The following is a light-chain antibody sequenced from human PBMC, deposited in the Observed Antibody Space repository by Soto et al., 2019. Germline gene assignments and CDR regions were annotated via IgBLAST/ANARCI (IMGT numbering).Light chain of an antibody. V-gene: IGKV3-15*01. CDR1: QTVVRN. CDR3: QQYNNWPLT. Sequence: VMTQSPATLSVSPGERATLACRASQTVVRNLAWYRQTPGQAPRLLIYGASTRATGIPARFSGSGSGTEFTLTISSLQSEDFAVYYCQQYNNWPLTFGGGTKVDIK. CDR2: GAS. J-gene: IGKJ4*01.